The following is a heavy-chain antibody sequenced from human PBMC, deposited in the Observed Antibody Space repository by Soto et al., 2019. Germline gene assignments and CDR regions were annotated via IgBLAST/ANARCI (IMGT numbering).Heavy chain of an antibody. J-gene: IGHJ6*02. Sequence: GVSLRLSCAASGFTFSGSAMHWVRQASGKGLEWVGRIRSKANSYATAYAASVKGRFTISRDDSKNTAYLQMNSLKTEDTAVYYCTSGIAVAGTLYYYYGMDVWGQGTTVTVSS. CDR2: IRSKANSYAT. V-gene: IGHV3-73*01. CDR1: GFTFSGSA. CDR3: TSGIAVAGTLYYYYGMDV. D-gene: IGHD6-19*01.